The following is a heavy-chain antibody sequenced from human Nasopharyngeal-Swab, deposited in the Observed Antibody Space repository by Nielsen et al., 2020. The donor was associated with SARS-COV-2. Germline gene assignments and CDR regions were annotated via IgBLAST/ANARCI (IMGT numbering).Heavy chain of an antibody. CDR3: AKLAYILTGYPDY. CDR1: GFTFSSYA. V-gene: IGHV3-23*01. CDR2: ISGSGGST. J-gene: IGHJ4*02. Sequence: ETLSLTCAASGFTFSSYAMSWVRQAPGKGLEWVSAISGSGGSTYYADSVKGRFTISRDNSKNTLYLQMNSLRAVDTAVYYCAKLAYILTGYPDYWGQGTLVTVSS. D-gene: IGHD3-9*01.